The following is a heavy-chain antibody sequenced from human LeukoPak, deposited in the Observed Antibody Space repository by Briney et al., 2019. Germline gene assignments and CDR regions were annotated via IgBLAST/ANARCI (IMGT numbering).Heavy chain of an antibody. CDR2: INPNSGGT. J-gene: IGHJ4*02. D-gene: IGHD6-19*01. V-gene: IGHV1-2*02. CDR3: ASVAGTAGTFDY. CDR1: GYTFTGSY. Sequence: GASVKVSCKASGYTFTGSYIHWVRQAPGQGLEWMGWINPNSGGTNYAQKFQGRVTMTRDTSISTAYMELSRLRSDDTAVYYCASVAGTAGTFDYWGQGTLVTVSS.